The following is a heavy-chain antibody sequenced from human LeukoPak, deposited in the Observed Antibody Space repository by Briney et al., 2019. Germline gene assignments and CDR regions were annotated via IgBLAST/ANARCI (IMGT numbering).Heavy chain of an antibody. CDR3: ARGVLSSRLFEYSSSRPLFFDY. J-gene: IGHJ4*02. Sequence: GGSLRLSCAASGFIFSNYVMHWVRQAPGKGLEWVAFIRYDGSNKYYADSVKGRFTISRDNSKNTLFLQMNSLRAEDTAVYYCARGVLSSRLFEYSSSRPLFFDYWGQGTLVTVSS. V-gene: IGHV3-30*02. D-gene: IGHD6-6*01. CDR1: GFIFSNYV. CDR2: IRYDGSNK.